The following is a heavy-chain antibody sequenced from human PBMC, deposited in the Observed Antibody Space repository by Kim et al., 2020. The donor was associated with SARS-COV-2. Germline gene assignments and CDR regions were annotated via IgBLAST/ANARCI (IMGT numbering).Heavy chain of an antibody. Sequence: ASVKVSCKASGYTFTSYGISWVRQAPGQGLEWMGWISAYNGNTNYAQKLQGRVTMTTDTSTSTAYMELRSLRSDDTAVYYCATVVVVAATPFSFDYWGQGTLVTVSS. CDR1: GYTFTSYG. V-gene: IGHV1-18*01. D-gene: IGHD2-15*01. J-gene: IGHJ4*02. CDR2: ISAYNGNT. CDR3: ATVVVVAATPFSFDY.